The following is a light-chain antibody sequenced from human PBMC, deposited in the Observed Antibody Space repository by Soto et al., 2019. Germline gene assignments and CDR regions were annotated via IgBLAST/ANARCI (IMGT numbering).Light chain of an antibody. J-gene: IGKJ5*01. CDR3: QQYGRSPR. V-gene: IGKV3-20*01. CDR2: ATS. CDR1: ESIINDY. Sequence: EFVLTQSPGTLSLSPGETATLSCRASESIINDYSAWYQQRPGHPPRLLIYATSKRAPGIPDRFNGSGSGTDFTLTISRLEPEDFAVYSCQQYGRSPRFGQGTRLEIK.